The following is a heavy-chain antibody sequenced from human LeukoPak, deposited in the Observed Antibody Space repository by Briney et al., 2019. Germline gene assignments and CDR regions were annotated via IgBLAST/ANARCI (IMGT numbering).Heavy chain of an antibody. Sequence: GGSLRLSCAASGFTFSSYAMSWVRQAPGKGLEWVSAISGSGGSTYYADSVKGRFTISRDNSKNTLYLQMNSLRAEDTAVYYCARGYRGRDRPLLYYFDYWGQGTLVTVSS. CDR1: GFTFSSYA. V-gene: IGHV3-23*01. CDR2: ISGSGGST. D-gene: IGHD2-21*01. J-gene: IGHJ4*02. CDR3: ARGYRGRDRPLLYYFDY.